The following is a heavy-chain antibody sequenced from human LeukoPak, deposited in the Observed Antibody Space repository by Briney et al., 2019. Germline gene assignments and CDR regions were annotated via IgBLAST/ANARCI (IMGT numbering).Heavy chain of an antibody. CDR2: IYYSGST. CDR1: GGSISSHY. Sequence: WETLSLTCTVSGGSISSHYWSWIRQPPGKGLEWIGYIYYSGSTNYNPSLKSRVTISVDTAKNQFSLKLSSVTAADTAVFYCARGSGSFFPFDYWGPGTLVTVSS. V-gene: IGHV4-59*11. D-gene: IGHD1-26*01. CDR3: ARGSGSFFPFDY. J-gene: IGHJ4*02.